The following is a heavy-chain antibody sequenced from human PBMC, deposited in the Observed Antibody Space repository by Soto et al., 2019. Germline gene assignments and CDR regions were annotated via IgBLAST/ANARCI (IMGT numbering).Heavy chain of an antibody. J-gene: IGHJ4*02. Sequence: SETLCLTCTVSGGSISSADCYWSWIRQPPGKGLEWIGYIYYSGSTNYNPSLKSRVTISVDTSKNQFSLKLSSVTAADTAVYYCARDYEYSSGSFDYWGQGTLVTVSS. CDR3: ARDYEYSSGSFDY. CDR1: GGSISSADCY. CDR2: IYYSGST. D-gene: IGHD3-22*01. V-gene: IGHV4-61*08.